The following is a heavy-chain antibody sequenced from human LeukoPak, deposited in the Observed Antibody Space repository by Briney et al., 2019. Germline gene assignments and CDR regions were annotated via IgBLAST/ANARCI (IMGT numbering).Heavy chain of an antibody. J-gene: IGHJ4*02. V-gene: IGHV3-23*01. CDR2: ISGSGGST. D-gene: IGHD3-22*01. CDR3: AKGAGYYDTSGYYY. Sequence: PGGSLRLSCAASGFTFSSYGMSWVRQAPGKGLEWVSAISGSGGSTSYADSVKGRFTISRDNSKNTLYLQMDSLRAEDTAIYYCAKGAGYYDTSGYYYWGQGTLVTVSS. CDR1: GFTFSSYG.